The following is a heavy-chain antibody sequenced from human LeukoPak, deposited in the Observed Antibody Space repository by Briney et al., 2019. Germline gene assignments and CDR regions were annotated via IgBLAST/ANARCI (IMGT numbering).Heavy chain of an antibody. V-gene: IGHV4-39*07. J-gene: IGHJ3*01. CDR3: ARYDCSTTSCYPFDF. CDR2: IYYSGST. CDR1: GGSISSSSYY. D-gene: IGHD2-2*01. Sequence: SETLSLTCTVSGGSISSSSYYWGWIRQPPGKGLEWIGSIYYSGSTYYNPSLKSRVTISVDRSKSQFSLKLTSVTAADTAVYYCARYDCSTTSCYPFDFWGQGIMVTVSS.